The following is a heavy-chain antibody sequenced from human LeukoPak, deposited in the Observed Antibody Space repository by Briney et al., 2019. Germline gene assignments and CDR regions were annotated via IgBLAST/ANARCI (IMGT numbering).Heavy chain of an antibody. J-gene: IGHJ5*02. Sequence: GASVKVSCKASGGTFSSYAISWVRQAPGQGLEWMGIINPSGGSTSYAQKFQGRVTMTRDTSTSTVYMELSSLRSEDTAVYYCARGPAFRGVTRRNWFDPWGQGTLVTVSS. D-gene: IGHD3-10*01. CDR2: INPSGGST. V-gene: IGHV1-46*01. CDR1: GGTFSSYA. CDR3: ARGPAFRGVTRRNWFDP.